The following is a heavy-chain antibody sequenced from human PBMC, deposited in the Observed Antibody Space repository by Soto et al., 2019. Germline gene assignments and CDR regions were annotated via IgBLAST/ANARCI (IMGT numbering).Heavy chain of an antibody. J-gene: IGHJ4*02. CDR2: FDPEDGET. D-gene: IGHD1-26*01. CDR1: GGTFSSYA. Sequence: ASVKVSCKASGGTFSSYAISWVRQAPGQGLEWMGGFDPEDGETIYAQKFQGRVTMTEDTSTDTAYMELSSLRSEDTAVYYCATFRSYWNYFDYWGQGTLVTVSS. CDR3: ATFRSYWNYFDY. V-gene: IGHV1-24*01.